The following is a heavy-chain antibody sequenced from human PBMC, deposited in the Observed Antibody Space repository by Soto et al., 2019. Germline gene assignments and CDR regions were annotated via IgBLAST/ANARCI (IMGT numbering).Heavy chain of an antibody. Sequence: QLQLQESGPGLVKPSETLSLTCTVSGGSISSSSYYWGWIRQPPGKGLEWIGSIYYSGSTYYNPSLKSRVTISVDTSKNQFSLKLSSVTAADTAVYYCAGQRGMGGELHYYFDYWGQGTLVTVSS. J-gene: IGHJ4*02. CDR1: GGSISSSSYY. D-gene: IGHD1-26*01. CDR2: IYYSGST. V-gene: IGHV4-39*01. CDR3: AGQRGMGGELHYYFDY.